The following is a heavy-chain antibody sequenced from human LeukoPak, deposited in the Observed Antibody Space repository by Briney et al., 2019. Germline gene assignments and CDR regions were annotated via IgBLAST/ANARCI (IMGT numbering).Heavy chain of an antibody. V-gene: IGHV1-46*04. J-gene: IGHJ3*02. CDR1: GYTFTSYY. Sequence: GSVKLSCKASGYTFTSYYMHWVRQAPGQGLEWMGVINHSTSNKNYAHKLQGRLIMTRNMSTSTVYMELSSLTSEDTAVFYCARYGFSTVWQGRWHAFDIWGQGTVVTVSS. D-gene: IGHD6-13*01. CDR2: INHSTSNK. CDR3: ARYGFSTVWQGRWHAFDI.